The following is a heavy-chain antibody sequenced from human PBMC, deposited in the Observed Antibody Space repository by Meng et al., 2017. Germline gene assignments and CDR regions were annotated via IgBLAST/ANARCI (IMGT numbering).Heavy chain of an antibody. J-gene: IGHJ4*02. Sequence: GGSLRLFCAASGFTFSSYAMSWVRQAPGKGLEWVSAISGSGGSTYYADPVKGRFTISRDNSKNTLYLQMNSLRAEDTAVYYCATGRNYGDYSPGFDYWGQGTLVTVSS. CDR2: ISGSGGST. CDR1: GFTFSSYA. D-gene: IGHD4-17*01. CDR3: ATGRNYGDYSPGFDY. V-gene: IGHV3-23*01.